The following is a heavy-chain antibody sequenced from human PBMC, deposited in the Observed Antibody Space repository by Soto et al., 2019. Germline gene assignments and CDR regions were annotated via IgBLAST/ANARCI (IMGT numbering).Heavy chain of an antibody. Sequence: QVQLQQWGAGPLRPLETLSLTCGVAGGSFSGYYCAWIRQSQGKGLEWIGEINDRGSINYNPSLKSRVSSSVDTSKNHYSLNLRSVTAADTAVYYCARESHDILTGPTWVCYSDIWGRGTLVTV. D-gene: IGHD3-9*01. V-gene: IGHV4-34*01. CDR3: ARESHDILTGPTWVCYSDI. CDR2: INDRGSI. CDR1: GGSFSGYY. J-gene: IGHJ2*01.